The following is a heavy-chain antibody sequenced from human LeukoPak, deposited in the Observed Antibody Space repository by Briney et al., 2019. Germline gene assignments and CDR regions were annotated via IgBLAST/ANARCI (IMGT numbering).Heavy chain of an antibody. Sequence: KTSETLSLTCTVSGGSISSGGYYWSWIRQHPGKGLEWIGYIYYSGSTYYNPSHKSRVTISVDTSKNQFSLKLSSVTAADTAVYYCARDHIVVVPAATIKYYYYYGMDVWGQGTTVTVSS. J-gene: IGHJ6*02. CDR2: IYYSGST. V-gene: IGHV4-31*03. CDR1: GGSISSGGYY. D-gene: IGHD2-2*01. CDR3: ARDHIVVVPAATIKYYYYYGMDV.